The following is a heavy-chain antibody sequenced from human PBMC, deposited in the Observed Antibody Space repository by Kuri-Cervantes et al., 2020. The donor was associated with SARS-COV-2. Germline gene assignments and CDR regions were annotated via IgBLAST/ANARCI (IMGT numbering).Heavy chain of an antibody. D-gene: IGHD7-27*01. CDR1: GYSISGSYY. Sequence: GSLRLSCSVSGYSISGSYYWGWIRQPPGKGQEWIGSIYHSGSTYYNPYLKSRVTISVDTSKNQFSLKLSSVTAADTAVYYCARGDSLLDWGSDYYYYMDVWGKGTTVTVSS. CDR3: ARGDSLLDWGSDYYYYMDV. CDR2: IYHSGST. V-gene: IGHV4-38-2*02. J-gene: IGHJ6*03.